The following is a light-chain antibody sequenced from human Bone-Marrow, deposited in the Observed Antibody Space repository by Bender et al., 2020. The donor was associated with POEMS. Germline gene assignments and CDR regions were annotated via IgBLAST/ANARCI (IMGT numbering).Light chain of an antibody. Sequence: QSALTQPASVSGSPGQSITISCTGTSSDVGGYNYVSWYQQHPGKAPKLMLYEVSNRPSGVSNRFSGSKSGNTASLTISGLQAEDEADYYCASYTGSRNLLFGGGTKLTVL. CDR3: ASYTGSRNLL. V-gene: IGLV2-14*01. CDR2: EVS. CDR1: SSDVGGYNY. J-gene: IGLJ2*01.